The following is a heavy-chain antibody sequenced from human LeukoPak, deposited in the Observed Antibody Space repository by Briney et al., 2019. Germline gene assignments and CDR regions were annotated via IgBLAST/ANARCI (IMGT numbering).Heavy chain of an antibody. CDR2: MYDTVNT. CDR3: ATIKRGYPYGYFDF. J-gene: IGHJ4*02. CDR1: GGSISSHY. Sequence: SETLSLTCTVSGGSISSHYWSWVRQPPGKGLEWIGYMYDTVNTKDNPSLTSRLTLSADTSKNQFSLRLGSVTAADMAVYYCATIKRGYPYGYFDFWGQGILVTVSS. D-gene: IGHD5-18*01. V-gene: IGHV4-59*11.